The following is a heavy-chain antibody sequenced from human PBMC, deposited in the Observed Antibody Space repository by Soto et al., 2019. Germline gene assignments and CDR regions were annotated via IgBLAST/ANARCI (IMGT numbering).Heavy chain of an antibody. J-gene: IGHJ2*01. CDR3: VRRAGGAVVWYYDL. CDR1: GFIFNNYA. CDR2: VSGRGGSA. Sequence: EVQLLESGGGFVQRGGSLRLSCAASGFIFNNYAMTWVRQAPGKGLEWVARVSGRGGSAYYVDSVKGRLTISRDNSNNTLYLQMTNVRGEDTAVYYCVRRAGGAVVWYYDLWGRGSLVNVFS. V-gene: IGHV3-23*01. D-gene: IGHD2-21*01.